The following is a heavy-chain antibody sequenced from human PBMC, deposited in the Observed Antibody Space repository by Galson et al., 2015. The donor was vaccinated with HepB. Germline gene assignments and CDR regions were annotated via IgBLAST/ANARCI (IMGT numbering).Heavy chain of an antibody. V-gene: IGHV4-4*02. CDR2: IYHSGTT. Sequence: PGKGLEWIGEIYHSGTTNYNPSLKSRVTISVDKSKNQFSLKLSSVTAADTAVYYCARDQGRPFDYWGQGTLVTVSS. D-gene: IGHD1-26*01. CDR3: ARDQGRPFDY. J-gene: IGHJ4*02.